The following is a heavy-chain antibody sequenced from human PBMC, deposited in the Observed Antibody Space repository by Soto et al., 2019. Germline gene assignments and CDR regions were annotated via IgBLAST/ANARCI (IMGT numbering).Heavy chain of an antibody. J-gene: IGHJ4*02. V-gene: IGHV3-30-3*01. CDR2: ISYDGSNK. CDR3: ARDHYIDY. CDR1: GFTFSSYA. Sequence: QVQLVESGGGVVQHGRSLRLSCAASGFTFSSYAMHWVRQAPGKGLEWVAVISYDGSNKYYADSVKGRFTISRDNSKNTLYLQMNSLRAEDTAVYYCARDHYIDYWGQGTLVTVSS. D-gene: IGHD2-2*02.